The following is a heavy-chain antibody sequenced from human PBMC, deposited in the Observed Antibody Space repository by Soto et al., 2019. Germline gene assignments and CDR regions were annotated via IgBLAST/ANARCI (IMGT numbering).Heavy chain of an antibody. CDR2: IYPGDSDT. V-gene: IGHV5-51*01. CDR1: GNSFNNW. Sequence: GESLKISCKGLGNSFNNWIGWVRQMPGKGLEWMGIIYPGDSDTRYSPSFQGQVTISADKSISTAYLQWSSLKASDTAMYYCATQWGTYGMDVWGQGTTVTVSS. CDR3: ATQWGTYGMDV. J-gene: IGHJ6*02. D-gene: IGHD1-26*01.